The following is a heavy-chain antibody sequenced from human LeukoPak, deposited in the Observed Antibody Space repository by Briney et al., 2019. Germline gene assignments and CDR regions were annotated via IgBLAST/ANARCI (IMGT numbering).Heavy chain of an antibody. CDR1: GGTFSSYA. D-gene: IGHD3-9*01. V-gene: IGHV1-69*01. CDR3: ARGRAEYYDILTGYYSDY. J-gene: IGHJ4*02. CDR2: IIPIFGTA. Sequence: SVKVSCKASGGTFSSYAISWVRQAPGQGREWMGGIIPIFGTANYAQKFQGRVTITADESTSTAYMELSSLRSEDTAVYYCARGRAEYYDILTGYYSDYWGQGTLVTVSS.